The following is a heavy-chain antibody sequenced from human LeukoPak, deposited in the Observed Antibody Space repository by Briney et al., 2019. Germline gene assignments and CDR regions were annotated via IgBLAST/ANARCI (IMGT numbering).Heavy chain of an antibody. D-gene: IGHD4-17*01. CDR1: GYTFTSYA. CDR3: ARIDYGDYERRYYYYMDV. V-gene: IGHV1-3*01. Sequence: ASVKVSCTASGYTFTSYAMHWVRQAPGQRLEWMGWINAGNGNTKYSQEFQGRVTITRDTSASTAYMELSSLRSDDTAVYYCARIDYGDYERRYYYYMDVWGKGTTVTVSS. CDR2: INAGNGNT. J-gene: IGHJ6*03.